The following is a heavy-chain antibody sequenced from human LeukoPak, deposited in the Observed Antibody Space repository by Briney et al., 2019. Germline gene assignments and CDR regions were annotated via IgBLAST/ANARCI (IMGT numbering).Heavy chain of an antibody. CDR3: AREWVAGYKFYYYYYGMDV. J-gene: IGHJ6*02. CDR1: GFTVTSKH. V-gene: IGHV3-53*01. Sequence: GGSLRLSCAASGFTVTSKHMDWVRQAPGKGLEWVLVVESGGDTSYANSVRGRFTVSRDIFQNTLYLQMNSLRVDDTAVYYCAREWVAGYKFYYYYYGMDVWGQGTTVTVSS. CDR2: VESGGDT. D-gene: IGHD6-19*01.